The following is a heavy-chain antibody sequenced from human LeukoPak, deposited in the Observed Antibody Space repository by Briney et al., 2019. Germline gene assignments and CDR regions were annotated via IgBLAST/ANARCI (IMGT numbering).Heavy chain of an antibody. V-gene: IGHV3-33*01. Sequence: GRSLRLSCAASGFTFSSYVMHWVRQAPGKGLEWVAVIWYDGRNKYYADSVKGRFTISRDNSKNTLFLQMNSLRAEDTAVYYCSRGPLDYYYDYYMDVWGKGTTVTVSS. CDR2: IWYDGRNK. CDR3: SRGPLDYYYDYYMDV. J-gene: IGHJ6*03. CDR1: GFTFSSYV.